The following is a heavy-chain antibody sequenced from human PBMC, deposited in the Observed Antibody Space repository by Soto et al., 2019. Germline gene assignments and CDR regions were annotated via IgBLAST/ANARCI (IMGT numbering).Heavy chain of an antibody. CDR1: GFTFSSYG. CDR3: AKEPDYDFWSGLGEYFDY. V-gene: IGHV3-30*02. D-gene: IGHD3-3*01. Sequence: GGSLRLSCAASGFTFSSYGMHWVRQAPGKGLEWVAVIWYDGSNKYYADSVKGRFTISRDNSKNTLYLQMNSLRAEDTAVYYCAKEPDYDFWSGLGEYFDYWGQGTLVTVSS. CDR2: IWYDGSNK. J-gene: IGHJ4*02.